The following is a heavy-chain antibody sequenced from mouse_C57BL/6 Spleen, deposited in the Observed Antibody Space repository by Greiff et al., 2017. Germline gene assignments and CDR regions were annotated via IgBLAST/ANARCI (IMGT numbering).Heavy chain of an antibody. CDR1: GFNIKDDY. Sequence: VQLKESGAELVRPGASVKLSCTASGFNIKDDYMHWVKQRPEQGLEWIGWIDPENGDTEYASKFQGKATITAATSSNTAYLQLSSLTSEDTAVYYCTRGYDYDWFAYWGQGTLVTVSA. V-gene: IGHV14-4*01. J-gene: IGHJ3*01. CDR2: IDPENGDT. D-gene: IGHD2-4*01. CDR3: TRGYDYDWFAY.